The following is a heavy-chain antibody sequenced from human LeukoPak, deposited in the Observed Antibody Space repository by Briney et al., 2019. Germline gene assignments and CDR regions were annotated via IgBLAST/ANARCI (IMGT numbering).Heavy chain of an antibody. J-gene: IGHJ4*02. CDR1: GGSISNYY. CDR3: ARSPGTGNYFDY. CDR2: IYYSGST. D-gene: IGHD3-10*01. V-gene: IGHV4-59*08. Sequence: SETLSLTCTVSGGSISNYYWSWIRQPPGKGLEWVGYIYYSGSTNYNPSLRSRVTMSVDTSKNQFSLKLSSVTAADTAVYYCARSPGTGNYFDYWVQGTLVTVSS.